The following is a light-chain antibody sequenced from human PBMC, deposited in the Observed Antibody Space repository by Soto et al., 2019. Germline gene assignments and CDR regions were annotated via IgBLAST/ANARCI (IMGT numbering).Light chain of an antibody. Sequence: QSVLTQPPSASGTPGQRVTISCSGSRSNIGSNTVNWYQQLPGTAPKLLIYSNDQRPSGVPDRFSGSKSGTSASLAISGLQSEDEADYYCAAWDDSLKAVVFGGGTKVTVL. J-gene: IGLJ2*01. V-gene: IGLV1-44*01. CDR3: AAWDDSLKAVV. CDR1: RSNIGSNT. CDR2: SND.